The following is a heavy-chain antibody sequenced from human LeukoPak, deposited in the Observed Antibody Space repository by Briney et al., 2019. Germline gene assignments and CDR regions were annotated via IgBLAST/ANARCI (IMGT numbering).Heavy chain of an antibody. V-gene: IGHV4-59*01. CDR2: IYYSGST. J-gene: IGHJ4*02. CDR3: ARGEYYYDSSGYYPFDY. D-gene: IGHD3-22*01. CDR1: GGSISSYC. Sequence: SETLSLTCTVSGGSISSYCRSWIRQPPGKGLEWIGYIYYSGSTNYNPSLKSRVTISVDTSKNQFSLKLSSVTAADTAVYYCARGEYYYDSSGYYPFDYWGQGTLVTASS.